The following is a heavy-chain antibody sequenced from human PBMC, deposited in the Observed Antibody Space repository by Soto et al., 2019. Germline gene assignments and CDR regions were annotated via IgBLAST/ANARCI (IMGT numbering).Heavy chain of an antibody. CDR1: GGYISSGGYY. Sequence: QVQLQESGPGLVKPSQTLSLTCTVSGGYISSGGYYWSWIRQHPGKGLEWIGYIYDSGSTYYNPSLESRVTISVDTSKNQFALKLSSVTAADTAVYYCARGDVVVPAATGDYFDYWGQGTLVTVSS. CDR3: ARGDVVVPAATGDYFDY. V-gene: IGHV4-31*03. D-gene: IGHD2-2*01. J-gene: IGHJ4*02. CDR2: IYDSGST.